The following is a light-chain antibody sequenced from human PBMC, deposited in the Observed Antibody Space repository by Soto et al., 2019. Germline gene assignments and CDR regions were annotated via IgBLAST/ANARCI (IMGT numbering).Light chain of an antibody. V-gene: IGKV1D-12*01. CDR1: QGISSW. CDR2: AAS. Sequence: DIQMTQSPSSVSASVGDRVTITCRASQGISSWVGWYQQKQGKATKLLIYAASSLQSGVPSRFSGSVSRTEFTLTISSLHPDDCATYYGQQADSFPFTFGGGTKVEIK. J-gene: IGKJ4*01. CDR3: QQADSFPFT.